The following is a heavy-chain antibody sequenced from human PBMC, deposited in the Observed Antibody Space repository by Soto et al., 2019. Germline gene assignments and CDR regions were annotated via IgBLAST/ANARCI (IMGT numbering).Heavy chain of an antibody. Sequence: QVQLVQSGAEVKKPGASVKVSCKASGYTFTRYHIHWVRQAPGQGLEWMGIINPSGGSTTYAQKFQGRVTMTRDTSTSTVYMEMSSLRSEATAVYYCARDAYDYGDFAGIGYWGQGTLVTVSS. J-gene: IGHJ4*02. V-gene: IGHV1-46*01. CDR2: INPSGGST. CDR1: GYTFTRYH. CDR3: ARDAYDYGDFAGIGY. D-gene: IGHD4-17*01.